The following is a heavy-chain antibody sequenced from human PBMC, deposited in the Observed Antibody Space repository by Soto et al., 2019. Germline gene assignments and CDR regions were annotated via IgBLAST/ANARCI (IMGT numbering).Heavy chain of an antibody. Sequence: GGSLRLSCAASGVTFDTRAIHWLRHAPGQGLEWVAVISFDGSNKRYVDSVEGRFSISRDNSKTTSYLEMNGLKPEDTALYYCAIDYGFWSGYFDYWGQGTQVTVSS. D-gene: IGHD3-3*01. V-gene: IGHV3-30*03. J-gene: IGHJ4*02. CDR2: ISFDGSNK. CDR1: GVTFDTRA. CDR3: AIDYGFWSGYFDY.